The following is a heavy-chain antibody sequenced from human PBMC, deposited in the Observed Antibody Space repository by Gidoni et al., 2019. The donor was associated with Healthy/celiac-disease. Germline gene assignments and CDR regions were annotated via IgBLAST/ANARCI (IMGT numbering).Heavy chain of an antibody. D-gene: IGHD6-6*01. J-gene: IGHJ5*02. CDR3: ARDRAEYSSFPGGTGNWFDP. CDR1: GFTSSSYS. Sequence: EVQLVESGGGLVKPGGSLRLSCAASGFTSSSYSMNWVRQAPGKGLEWVSSISSSSSYIYYADSVKGRFTISRDNAKNSLYLQMNSLRAEDTAVYYCARDRAEYSSFPGGTGNWFDPWGQGTLVTVSS. CDR2: ISSSSSYI. V-gene: IGHV3-21*01.